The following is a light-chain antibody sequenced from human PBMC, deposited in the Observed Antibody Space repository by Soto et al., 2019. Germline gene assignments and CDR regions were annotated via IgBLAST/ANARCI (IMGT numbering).Light chain of an antibody. V-gene: IGKV3-20*01. CDR1: QSVSSSY. CDR3: QQYVSSPLT. CDR2: GAS. Sequence: EIVLTQSPGTLSLSPGERATLSCRASQSVSSSYLAWYQQKPGQAPRLLIYGASSKATGIPDRFSGSGSGTIVTLTISKLEPDDIAVYYCQQYVSSPLTFGGGTNVEIK. J-gene: IGKJ4*01.